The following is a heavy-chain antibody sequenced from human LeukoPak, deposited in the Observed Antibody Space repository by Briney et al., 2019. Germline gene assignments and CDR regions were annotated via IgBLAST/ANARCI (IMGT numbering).Heavy chain of an antibody. D-gene: IGHD6-13*01. Sequence: SGGSLRLSCAAPGFTLTNSCMFWFRQVPGKGLVWVSYINGDGRTTTYADSVRGRFTISRDNTKNTLYLQMNSLRVEDTAVYYCARVGSKAAAFVDCRDHGLLVTVSS. CDR2: INGDGRTT. CDR3: ARVGSKAAAFVDC. CDR1: GFTLTNSC. V-gene: IGHV3-74*01. J-gene: IGHJ1*01.